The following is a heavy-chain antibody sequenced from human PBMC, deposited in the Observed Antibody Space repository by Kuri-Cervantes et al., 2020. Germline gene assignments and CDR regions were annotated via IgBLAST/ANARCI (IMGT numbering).Heavy chain of an antibody. Sequence: GGSLRLSCAASGFTFSNYAMHWVRQAPGKGLQWVAVISFDGNEKYYADSVKGRFTISRDNSKNTLYLQMNSLRAEDTAVYYCARDAKYQLLFTYWGQGTLVTVSS. CDR1: GFTFSNYA. V-gene: IGHV3-30-3*01. D-gene: IGHD2-2*01. CDR3: ARDAKYQLLFTY. CDR2: ISFDGNEK. J-gene: IGHJ4*02.